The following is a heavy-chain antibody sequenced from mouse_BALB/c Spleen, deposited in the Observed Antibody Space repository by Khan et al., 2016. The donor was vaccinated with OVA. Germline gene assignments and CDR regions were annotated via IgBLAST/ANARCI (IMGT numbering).Heavy chain of an antibody. CDR1: GYSITSDYA. CDR2: ISYSGST. J-gene: IGHJ3*01. CDR3: AKSRYRYAFAY. D-gene: IGHD2-14*01. V-gene: IGHV3-2*02. Sequence: EVELVESGPGLVKPSQSLSLTCTVTGYSITSDYAWNWIRQFPGNKLEWMGYISYSGSTSSNPSLKSRISITRDTSKNQFFLQLNSVTTEDTATCYGAKSRYRYAFAYWGQGTLVTVSA.